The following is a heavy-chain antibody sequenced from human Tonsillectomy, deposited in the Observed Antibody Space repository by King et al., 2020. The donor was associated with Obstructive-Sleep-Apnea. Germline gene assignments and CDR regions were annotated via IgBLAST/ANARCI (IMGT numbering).Heavy chain of an antibody. D-gene: IGHD1-26*01. CDR1: GFTFSSHA. V-gene: IGHV3-23*04. J-gene: IGHJ4*02. CDR3: AKDRVGVTPFHS. Sequence: VQLVESGGGLVQPGGSLRLSCAASGFTFSSHAMSWVRQAPGKGLEWVSSISGSGGGTYYADSVKGRFTISRDNSKNTLHLQMNTLRVEDTAVYYCAKDRVGVTPFHSWGQGTLVTVSS. CDR2: ISGSGGGT.